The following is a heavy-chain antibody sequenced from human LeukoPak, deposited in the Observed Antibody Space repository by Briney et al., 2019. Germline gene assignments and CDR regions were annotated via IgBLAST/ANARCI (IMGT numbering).Heavy chain of an antibody. CDR1: GYTFTGYY. V-gene: IGHV1-2*02. J-gene: IGHJ3*02. CDR2: INPNSGGT. D-gene: IGHD2-2*01. CDR3: ARCVYVSNTSCYVKNGFDM. Sequence: ASVKVSCKASGYTFTGYYMHWVQQAPGQRLEWMGWINPNSGGTNYAQKFQGRVTMTRDTSISTAYMELSRLRSDDTAVHYCARCVYVSNTSCYVKNGFDMCGQGSLVTVSS.